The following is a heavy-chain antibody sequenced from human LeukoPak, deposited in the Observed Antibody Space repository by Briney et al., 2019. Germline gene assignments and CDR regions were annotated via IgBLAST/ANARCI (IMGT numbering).Heavy chain of an antibody. CDR3: ARSVDGTVVDY. Sequence: PGGSLRLSCAASGFSFSSYDMHWVRQSPGKGLEWVAHISHDETYKYYADSLKGRFAISRDNSKNTLFLQMNSLRPEDTAMYYCARSVDGTVVDYWGQGTLVIVSS. D-gene: IGHD5-24*01. V-gene: IGHV3-30*19. CDR1: GFSFSSYD. CDR2: ISHDETYK. J-gene: IGHJ4*02.